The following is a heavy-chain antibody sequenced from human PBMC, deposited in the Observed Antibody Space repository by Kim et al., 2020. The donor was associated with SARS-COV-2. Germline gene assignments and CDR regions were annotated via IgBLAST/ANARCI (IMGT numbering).Heavy chain of an antibody. V-gene: IGHV3-30*04. Sequence: GGSLRLSCAASGFNFSGHSMHWVRQAPGKGLDWVALVSSDGSKTYYADSVKGRFTISRDNSKKTLSLQMNSLRVEETAVYYCVRVGLCSGGDCYSPLDNWGQGTQVTVSS. J-gene: IGHJ4*02. D-gene: IGHD2-15*01. CDR2: VSSDGSKT. CDR1: GFNFSGHS. CDR3: VRVGLCSGGDCYSPLDN.